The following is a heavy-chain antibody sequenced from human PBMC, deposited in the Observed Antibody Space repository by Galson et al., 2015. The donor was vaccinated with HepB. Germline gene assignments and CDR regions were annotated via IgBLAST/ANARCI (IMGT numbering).Heavy chain of an antibody. CDR1: GGSISSYY. D-gene: IGHD1-26*01. V-gene: IGHV4-59*01. Sequence: QVQLQESGPGLVKPSETLSLTCTVSGGSISSYYWSWIRQPPGKGLEWIGYIYYSGSTNYNPSLKSRVTISVDTSKNQFSLKLSSVTAADTAVYYCAREGGVYSRSYPTAFDPWGREPWSPSPQ. J-gene: IGHJ5*02. CDR2: IYYSGST. CDR3: AREGGVYSRSYPTAFDP.